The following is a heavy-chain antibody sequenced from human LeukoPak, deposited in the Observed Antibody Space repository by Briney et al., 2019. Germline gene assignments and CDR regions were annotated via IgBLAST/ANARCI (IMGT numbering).Heavy chain of an antibody. CDR2: ISDSVGGT. CDR3: AKGCSSGWYHLDF. D-gene: IGHD6-19*01. V-gene: IGHV3-23*01. CDR1: GFTFSSYA. Sequence: GGSLRLSCAASGFTFSSYAMSWVRQAPGKGLDWVSLISDSVGGTYYADSVKGRFTISRDNSKNTLYLQMNSLRAEDTAVYYCAKGCSSGWYHLDFWGQGTLVTVSS. J-gene: IGHJ4*02.